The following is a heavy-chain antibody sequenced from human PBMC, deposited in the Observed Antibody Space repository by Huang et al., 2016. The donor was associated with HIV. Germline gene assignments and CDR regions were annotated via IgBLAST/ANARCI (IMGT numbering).Heavy chain of an antibody. CDR3: ARVLSDYYDSSGYSFDS. CDR2: IIPIFGTT. J-gene: IGHJ4*02. D-gene: IGHD3-22*01. CDR1: GGNFRSHA. V-gene: IGHV1-69*13. Sequence: VQLMQSGAEVKKPGSSVKVSCKASGGNFRSHAFSWVRQAPGQGLEWMGGIIPIFGTTNYAQKFQGRVTITADESTSTAYMELSSLRSEDTAIYFCARVLSDYYDSSGYSFDSWGQGTLVTVSS.